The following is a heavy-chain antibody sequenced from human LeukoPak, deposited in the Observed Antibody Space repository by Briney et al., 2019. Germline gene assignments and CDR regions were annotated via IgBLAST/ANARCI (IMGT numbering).Heavy chain of an antibody. CDR1: GFIFSSYW. J-gene: IGHJ6*02. V-gene: IGHV3-7*05. CDR2: IKENGSAK. Sequence: GGSLRLSCAASGFIFSSYWMNWVRQAPGKGLEWVANIKENGSAKYYVDSVKGRFTISRDNAKNSLYLQMNSLRAEDTAVYYCVMDMDVWGQGTTVTVSS. CDR3: VMDMDV.